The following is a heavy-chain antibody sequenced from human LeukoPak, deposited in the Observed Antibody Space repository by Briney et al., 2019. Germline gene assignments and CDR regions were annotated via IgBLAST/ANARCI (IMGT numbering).Heavy chain of an antibody. CDR3: AKDAKRKTSITMVRGVGGRYYYYYMDV. CDR2: IRYDGSNK. CDR1: GFTFSSYG. J-gene: IGHJ6*03. D-gene: IGHD3-10*01. V-gene: IGHV3-30*02. Sequence: GGSLRLSCAASGFTFSSYGMHWVRQAPGKGLEWVAFIRYDGSNKYYADSVKGRFTISRDNSKNTLYLQMNSLRAEDTAVYYCAKDAKRKTSITMVRGVGGRYYYYYMDVWGKGTTVTISS.